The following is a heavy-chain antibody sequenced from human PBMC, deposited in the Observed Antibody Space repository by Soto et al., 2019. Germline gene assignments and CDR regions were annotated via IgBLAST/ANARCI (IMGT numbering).Heavy chain of an antibody. CDR2: IYSGGST. CDR3: ARCDGYGDPKPY. D-gene: IGHD2-21*02. V-gene: IGHV3-66*01. Sequence: EVQLVESGGGLVQPGGSLRPSCAASGFTVSSNYMSWVRQAPGKGLEWVSVIYSGGSTYYADSVKCRFTSSRDNSKNTLYFQMNSGGAEDTAVYYCARCDGYGDPKPYWCQGTLVTFSS. CDR1: GFTVSSNY. J-gene: IGHJ1*01.